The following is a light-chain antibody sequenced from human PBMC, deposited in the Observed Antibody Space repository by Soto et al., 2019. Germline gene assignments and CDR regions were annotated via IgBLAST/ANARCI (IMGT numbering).Light chain of an antibody. V-gene: IGKV3-20*01. CDR3: QQYGSSGLT. CDR2: GAS. CDR1: QSVSSSY. J-gene: IGKJ4*01. Sequence: EIVLTQSPGTLSLSPGERATLSCRASQSVSSSYLAWYQQKPGQAPRLLIYGASSRATGIPDRFSGSGSGTDVTITISRLEPEDFAVYYWQQYGSSGLTFGGGTKVEIK.